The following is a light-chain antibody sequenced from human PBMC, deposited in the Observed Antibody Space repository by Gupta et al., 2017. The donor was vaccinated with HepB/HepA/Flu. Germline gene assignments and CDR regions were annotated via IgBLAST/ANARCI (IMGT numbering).Light chain of an antibody. J-gene: IGLJ2*01. CDR1: SSDVGGYNY. CDR2: DVS. Sequence: QSALTQPRSVSGSPGQSVNISCTGTSSDVGGYNYVSWYQQHPGKAPKLMFYDVSKRPSGVPDRFSGSKSGNTASLTISGLQAEDEADYYCCSYAGSYTLVFGGGTKLTVL. CDR3: CSYAGSYTLV. V-gene: IGLV2-11*01.